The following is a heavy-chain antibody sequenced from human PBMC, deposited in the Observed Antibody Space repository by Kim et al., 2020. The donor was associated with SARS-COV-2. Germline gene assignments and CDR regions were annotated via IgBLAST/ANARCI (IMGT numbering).Heavy chain of an antibody. CDR1: GFTFSSYG. CDR2: IWYDGSNK. CDR3: ARGDEGSGWGAEYFQH. D-gene: IGHD6-19*01. V-gene: IGHV3-33*01. Sequence: GGSLRLSCAASGFTFSSYGMHWVRQAPGKGLEWVAVIWYDGSNKYYADSVKGRFTISRDNSKNTLYLQMNSLRAEDTAVYYCARGDEGSGWGAEYFQHWGQGTLVTVSS. J-gene: IGHJ1*01.